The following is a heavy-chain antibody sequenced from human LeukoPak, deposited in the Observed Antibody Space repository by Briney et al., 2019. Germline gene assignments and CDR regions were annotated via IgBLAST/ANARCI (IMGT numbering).Heavy chain of an antibody. J-gene: IGHJ4*02. V-gene: IGHV3-23*01. CDR1: GFTFSTCA. CDR2: ISGGGRST. CDR3: ARERYFDY. Sequence: GGSLRLSRAASGFTFSTCAMSWVRQAPGKGLEWVSTISGGGRSTDYADSVKGLFTISRDNSKNTLYLQMNSLRAEDTAVYYCARERYFDYWGQGTLVTVSS.